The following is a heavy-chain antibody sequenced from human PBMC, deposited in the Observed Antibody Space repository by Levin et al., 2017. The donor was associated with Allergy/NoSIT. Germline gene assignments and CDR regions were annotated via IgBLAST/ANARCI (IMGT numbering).Heavy chain of an antibody. CDR3: ARGSGSYGVPYDY. V-gene: IGHV5-51*01. D-gene: IGHD1-26*01. CDR1: GYSFTSYW. Sequence: GGSLRLSCKGSGYSFTSYWIGWVRQMPGKGLEWMGIIYPGDSDTRYSPSFQGQVTISADKSISTAYLQWSSLKASDTAMYYCARGSGSYGVPYDYWGQGTLVTVSS. J-gene: IGHJ4*02. CDR2: IYPGDSDT.